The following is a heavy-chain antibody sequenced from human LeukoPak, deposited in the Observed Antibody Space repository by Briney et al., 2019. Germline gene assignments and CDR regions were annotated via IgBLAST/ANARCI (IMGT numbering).Heavy chain of an antibody. CDR3: ARVKVVVVTAIDAFDI. D-gene: IGHD2-21*02. Sequence: GASVKVSCKASGYTFTSYGISWVRQAPGQGLEWMGWISAYNGNTNYAQKLQGRVTMTTDTSTSTAYMELRSLRSDDTAVYYCARVKVVVVTAIDAFDIWGQGTMVTVSS. CDR1: GYTFTSYG. V-gene: IGHV1-18*01. J-gene: IGHJ3*02. CDR2: ISAYNGNT.